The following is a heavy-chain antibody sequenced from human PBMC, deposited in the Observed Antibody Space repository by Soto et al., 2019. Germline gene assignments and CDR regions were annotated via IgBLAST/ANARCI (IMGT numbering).Heavy chain of an antibody. J-gene: IGHJ6*02. V-gene: IGHV1-69*01. CDR1: GGTFSSYA. Sequence: QVQLVQSGAEVKKPGSSVKVSCKASGGTFSSYAISWVRQAPGQGLEWMGGIIPIFGTANYAQKFQGRVTITADESTSTAYMELSSLRSEGTAVYYCARGPDYGDLYYYYGMDVWGQGTTVTVSS. CDR3: ARGPDYGDLYYYYGMDV. D-gene: IGHD4-17*01. CDR2: IIPIFGTA.